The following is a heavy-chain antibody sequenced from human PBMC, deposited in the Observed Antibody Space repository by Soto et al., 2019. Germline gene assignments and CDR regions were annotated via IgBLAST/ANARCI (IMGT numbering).Heavy chain of an antibody. CDR2: INAGSGNT. D-gene: IGHD2-2*01. J-gene: IGHJ6*02. Sequence: ASVKVSCKASGYTFTSYAMHWVRQAPGQRLEWMGWINAGSGNTKYSQKFQGRVTITRDTSASTAYMELSSLRSEDTAVYYCARTRAYCSSTSCRYYYYGMDVWGQGTTVTVSS. CDR1: GYTFTSYA. V-gene: IGHV1-3*01. CDR3: ARTRAYCSSTSCRYYYYGMDV.